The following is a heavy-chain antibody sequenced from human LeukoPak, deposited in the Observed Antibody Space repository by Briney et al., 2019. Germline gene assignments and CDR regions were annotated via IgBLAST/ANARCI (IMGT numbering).Heavy chain of an antibody. CDR1: GGSISSYY. D-gene: IGHD3-3*01. Sequence: SETLSLTCTVSGGSISSYYWSWIRQPPGKGLEWIGYIYYSGSTNYNPSLKSRVTISVDTSKNQFSLKLSSVTAADTAVYYCARAYLEWLYNWFDPWGQGTLVTVSS. J-gene: IGHJ5*02. CDR3: ARAYLEWLYNWFDP. V-gene: IGHV4-59*12. CDR2: IYYSGST.